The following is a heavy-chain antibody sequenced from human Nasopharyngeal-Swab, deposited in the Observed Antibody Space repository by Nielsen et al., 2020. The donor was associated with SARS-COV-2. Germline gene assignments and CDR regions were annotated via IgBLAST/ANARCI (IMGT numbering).Heavy chain of an antibody. CDR3: ARWTSGGDHWYFDL. V-gene: IGHV1-69*13. J-gene: IGHJ2*01. CDR1: GYTFTSYG. CDR2: IIPIFGTA. Sequence: SVKVSCKASGYTFTSYGISWVRQAPGQGLEWMGGIIPIFGTANYAQKFQGRVTITADESTSTAYMELSSLRSEDTAVYYCARWTSGGDHWYFDLWGRGTLVTVSS. D-gene: IGHD2-21*02.